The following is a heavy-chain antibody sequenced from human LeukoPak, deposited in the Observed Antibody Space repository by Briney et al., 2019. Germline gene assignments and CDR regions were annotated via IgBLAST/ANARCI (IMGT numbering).Heavy chain of an antibody. CDR3: ARGFTYYYDSSGYPILGY. J-gene: IGHJ4*02. V-gene: IGHV1-18*01. CDR1: GYSFTSYG. Sequence: ASVKVSCKASGYSFTSYGITWVRQAPGQGLEWTGWISAYNGNTNYAQKLQDRVTMTTDTPTSTAYMELRSLRSDDTAVYYCARGFTYYYDSSGYPILGYWGQGTLVTVSS. CDR2: ISAYNGNT. D-gene: IGHD3-22*01.